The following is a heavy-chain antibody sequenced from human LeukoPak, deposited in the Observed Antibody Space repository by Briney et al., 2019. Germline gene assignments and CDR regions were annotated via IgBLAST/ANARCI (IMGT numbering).Heavy chain of an antibody. D-gene: IGHD3-22*01. J-gene: IGHJ4*02. CDR3: ARLRRNSDRSGHYYYYDY. V-gene: IGHV3-21*06. CDR1: GLTFSDYS. Sequence: GGSLRLSCAASGLTFSDYSFNWIRQAPGKGLEWVSSINPYATSIYYADSVKGRFTISRDNAKSSLYLQMDSLRAEDTAFYYCARLRRNSDRSGHYYYYDYWGQGTLVTVSS. CDR2: INPYATSI.